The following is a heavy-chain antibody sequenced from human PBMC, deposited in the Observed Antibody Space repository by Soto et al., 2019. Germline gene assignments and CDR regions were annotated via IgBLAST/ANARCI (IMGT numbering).Heavy chain of an antibody. CDR3: ASAGYCSSTSCGDWFDP. V-gene: IGHV1-69*13. Sequence: GASVKVSCKASGGTFSSYAISWVRQAPGQGLEWMGGIIPIFGTANYAQKFQGRVTITADESTSTAYMELSSLRSEDTAVYYCASAGYCSSTSCGDWFDPWGQGTLVTVAS. CDR1: GGTFSSYA. D-gene: IGHD2-2*01. J-gene: IGHJ5*02. CDR2: IIPIFGTA.